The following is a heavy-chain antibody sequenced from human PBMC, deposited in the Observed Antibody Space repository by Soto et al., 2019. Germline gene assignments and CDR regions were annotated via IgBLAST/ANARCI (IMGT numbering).Heavy chain of an antibody. CDR3: FNVAFGY. J-gene: IGHJ4*02. CDR2: ISGSGGST. V-gene: IGHV3-23*01. Sequence: PAGSLRLSCAASGFTFSSYAMSWVRQAPGKGLEWVSAISGSGGSTYCADSVKGRFTISRDNAKNSLYLQMDSLRVEDTALYYCFNVAFGYWGRGTLVTVSS. CDR1: GFTFSSYA.